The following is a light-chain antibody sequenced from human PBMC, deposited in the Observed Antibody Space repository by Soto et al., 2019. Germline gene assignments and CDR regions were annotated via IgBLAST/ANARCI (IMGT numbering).Light chain of an antibody. J-gene: IGKJ5*01. CDR3: QQLIDWPLT. Sequence: EIVLTQSPATLSLSPGQRATLSCRARQSVRNYLAWYQQKPGQAPRLLIYDASYRATGIPARFSGTGSGTHFTLTISSLGHADGAVYYCQQLIDWPLTFRQGTRLQIK. V-gene: IGKV3-11*01. CDR1: QSVRNY. CDR2: DAS.